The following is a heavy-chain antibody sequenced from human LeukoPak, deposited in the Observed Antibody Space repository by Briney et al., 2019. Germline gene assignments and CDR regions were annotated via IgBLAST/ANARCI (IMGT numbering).Heavy chain of an antibody. CDR2: IWYDGSNK. CDR1: GFTFSSYG. CDR3: ARDQRGDDDY. Sequence: GGSLRLSCAASGFTFSSYGMHWVRQAPGKGPEWVAVIWYDGSNKYYAGSVKGRFTISRDNSKNTLYLQMNSLRAEDTAVYYCARDQRGDDDYWGQGTLVTVSS. J-gene: IGHJ4*02. V-gene: IGHV3-33*01.